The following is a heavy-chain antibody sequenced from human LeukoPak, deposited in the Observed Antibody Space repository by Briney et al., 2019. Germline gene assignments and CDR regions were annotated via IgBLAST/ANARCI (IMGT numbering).Heavy chain of an antibody. V-gene: IGHV1-69*13. Sequence: GASVQVSCKASGGTFSSYAISWVRQAPAQGLEGMVGIIPLFGTANYAQEFQGRVTITADDSTSTAYMELSSLRSEDTAVYYCARDPPPYCSSTSCYGLHYYYYYGMDVWGQGTTVTVSS. CDR1: GGTFSSYA. J-gene: IGHJ6*02. CDR3: ARDPPPYCSSTSCYGLHYYYYYGMDV. CDR2: IIPLFGTA. D-gene: IGHD2-2*01.